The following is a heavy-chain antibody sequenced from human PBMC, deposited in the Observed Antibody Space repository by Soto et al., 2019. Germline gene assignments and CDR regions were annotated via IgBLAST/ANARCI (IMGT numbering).Heavy chain of an antibody. V-gene: IGHV4-4*02. Sequence: QVQLQESGPGLVKPSGTLSLTCAVSGGSISSSNLWTWVRQPPGKGLEWIGEIYHGGITNYNPSPKSRVTISVDKSKNQFSLRLSSVTAAAPAVYYCARSPRSRAAGGIASWGQGILVTVSS. CDR3: ARSPRSRAAGGIAS. J-gene: IGHJ4*02. CDR2: IYHGGIT. D-gene: IGHD6-13*01. CDR1: GGSISSSNL.